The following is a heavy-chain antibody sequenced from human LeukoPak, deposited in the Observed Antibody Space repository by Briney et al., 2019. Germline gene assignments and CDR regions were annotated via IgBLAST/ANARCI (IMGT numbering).Heavy chain of an antibody. Sequence: SVKVSCKASGGTFNSYAISWVRQAPGQGLEWMGGIIPIFGTANYAQKFQGRVTITADESTSTAYMELSSLRSEDTAVYYCARDTYYYDSSGYCDYWGQGTLVTVSS. CDR2: IIPIFGTA. J-gene: IGHJ4*02. V-gene: IGHV1-69*13. D-gene: IGHD3-22*01. CDR3: ARDTYYYDSSGYCDY. CDR1: GGTFNSYA.